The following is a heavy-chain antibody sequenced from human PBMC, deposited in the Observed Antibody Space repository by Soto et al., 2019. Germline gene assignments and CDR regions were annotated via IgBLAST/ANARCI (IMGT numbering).Heavy chain of an antibody. V-gene: IGHV3-15*07. CDR2: IKSKTDGGTA. CDR1: GFTFSNAW. D-gene: IGHD3-22*01. CDR3: TIDSYITMILVRFDY. Sequence: GGSLRLSCAASGFTFSNAWINWVRQAPGKGLEWVGRIKSKTDGGTADFAAPVKGRFAISRDDSKNMVYLQMNSLKTEDTGIYFCTIDSYITMILVRFDYWGHGTLVTVSS. J-gene: IGHJ4*01.